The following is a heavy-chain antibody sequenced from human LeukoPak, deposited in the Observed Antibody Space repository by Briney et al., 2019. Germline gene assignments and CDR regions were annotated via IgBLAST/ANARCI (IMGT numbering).Heavy chain of an antibody. CDR3: ARDFHSAPGPFDY. Sequence: PGGSLRLSCAASGFTFSSYSMNWVRQAPGKGLEWVSSIRSSSSYIYYADSVKGRFTISRDNAKNSLYLQMNSLRAEDTAVYYCARDFHSAPGPFDYWGQGTLVTVSS. V-gene: IGHV3-21*01. CDR2: IRSSSSYI. D-gene: IGHD6-6*01. J-gene: IGHJ4*02. CDR1: GFTFSSYS.